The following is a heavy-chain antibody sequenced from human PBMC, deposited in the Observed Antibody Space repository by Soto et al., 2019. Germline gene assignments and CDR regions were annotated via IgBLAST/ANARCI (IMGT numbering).Heavy chain of an antibody. CDR1: GGSISNGDYY. J-gene: IGHJ4*02. CDR3: ARESNPAPSFWSSYYTGYFDS. Sequence: SETLSLTCSVSGGSISNGDYYWSWIRQPPGKGLEWIGYIYYSGSTYYNPSLKSRVTMSVDTSKNQFSLRLSSVTAADTAVYYRARESNPAPSFWSSYYTGYFDSWGQGTLVTVSS. V-gene: IGHV4-30-4*01. D-gene: IGHD3-3*01. CDR2: IYYSGST.